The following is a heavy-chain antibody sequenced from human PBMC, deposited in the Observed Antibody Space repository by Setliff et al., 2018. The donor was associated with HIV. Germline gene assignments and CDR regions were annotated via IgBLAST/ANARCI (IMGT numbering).Heavy chain of an antibody. D-gene: IGHD3-10*01. V-gene: IGHV4-4*07. Sequence: SETLSLTCTVSGASISSYYWNWFRQPAGKGLESLGRIYTSGNMIYNPSLKSRVTMSVDRSKDQFSLRLTSVSAADTAVYYCARSIYGSGSHPLDIWGQGTLVTV. J-gene: IGHJ4*02. CDR2: IYTSGNM. CDR1: GASISSYY. CDR3: ARSIYGSGSHPLDI.